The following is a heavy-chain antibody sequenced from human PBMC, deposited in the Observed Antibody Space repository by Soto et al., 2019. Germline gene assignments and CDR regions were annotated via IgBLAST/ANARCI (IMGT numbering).Heavy chain of an antibody. CDR2: IYYSGST. V-gene: IGHV4-39*01. Sequence: SETLSLTCTVSGGSISSSSYYWGWIRQPPGKGLEWIGSIYYSGSTYYNPSLKSRVTISVDTSKNQFSLKLSSVTAADTAVYYRASSYYYDSSGSQDAFDIWGQGTMVTVSS. D-gene: IGHD3-22*01. CDR1: GGSISSSSYY. CDR3: ASSYYYDSSGSQDAFDI. J-gene: IGHJ3*02.